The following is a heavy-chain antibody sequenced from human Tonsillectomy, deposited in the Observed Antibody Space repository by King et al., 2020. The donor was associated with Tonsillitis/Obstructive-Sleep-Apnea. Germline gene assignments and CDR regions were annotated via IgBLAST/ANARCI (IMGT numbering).Heavy chain of an antibody. D-gene: IGHD5-18*01. CDR3: ARVGYSFASDY. V-gene: IGHV4-59*01. Sequence: LQESGPGLVRPSETLSLTCTVSGGSISNYYWSWIRQPPGKGLEWIGYIYYSGSTIYNPSLKSRVTISVDTSKNQFSLNLSSVTAADTAVYSCARVGYSFASDYWGQGTLVIVSS. J-gene: IGHJ4*02. CDR2: IYYSGST. CDR1: GGSISNYY.